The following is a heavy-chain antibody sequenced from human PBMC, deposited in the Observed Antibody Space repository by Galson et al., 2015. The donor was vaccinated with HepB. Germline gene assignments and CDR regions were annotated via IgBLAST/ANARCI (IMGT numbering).Heavy chain of an antibody. D-gene: IGHD5-12*01. CDR2: ISYDGSNK. CDR1: GFTFSSYG. CDR3: ANGGRGYWGGTQDDY. Sequence: SLRLSCAASGFTFSSYGMHWVRQAPGKGLEWVAVISYDGSNKYYADSVKGRFTISRDNSKNTLYLQMNSLRAEDTAVYYCANGGRGYWGGTQDDYWGQGTLVTVSS. J-gene: IGHJ4*02. V-gene: IGHV3-30*18.